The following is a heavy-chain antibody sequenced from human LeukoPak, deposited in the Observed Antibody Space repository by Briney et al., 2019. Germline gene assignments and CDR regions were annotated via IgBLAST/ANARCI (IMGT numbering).Heavy chain of an antibody. J-gene: IGHJ5*02. Sequence: ASVKVSCKASGGTFSSYAISWVRQAPGQGLEWMGRIIPILGIVNYAQKFQGRVTITADKSTSTAYMELSSLRSEDTAVYYCARYLVDQQLGISWFDPWGQGTLVTVSS. CDR1: GGTFSSYA. CDR3: ARYLVDQQLGISWFDP. V-gene: IGHV1-69*04. D-gene: IGHD6-13*01. CDR2: IIPILGIV.